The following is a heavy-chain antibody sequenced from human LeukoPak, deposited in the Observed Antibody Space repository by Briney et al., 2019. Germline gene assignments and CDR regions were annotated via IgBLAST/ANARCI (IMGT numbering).Heavy chain of an antibody. J-gene: IGHJ4*02. CDR1: GYTFTSYG. Sequence: ASMKVSCKASGYTFTSYGISWVRQAPGQGLEWMGWISGYSGNINYVQKFQGRVTMTTDRSTSTAYLELRSLRSDDTAVYYCARDIATVVHQDWGQGTLVTVS. D-gene: IGHD2-15*01. CDR2: ISGYSGNI. CDR3: ARDIATVVHQD. V-gene: IGHV1-18*01.